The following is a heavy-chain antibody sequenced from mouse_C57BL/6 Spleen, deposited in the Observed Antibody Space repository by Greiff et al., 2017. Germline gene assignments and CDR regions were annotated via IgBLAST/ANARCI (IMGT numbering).Heavy chain of an antibody. V-gene: IGHV1-82*01. CDR3: ARENITTVVGAMDY. Sequence: VKLMESGPELVKPGASVKISCKASGYAFSSSWMNWVRQRPGKGLEWIGRIYPGDGDTNYNGKFKGKATLTADKSSSTAYMQLSSLTSEDSAVYFCARENITTVVGAMDYWGQGTSVTVSS. CDR1: GYAFSSSW. J-gene: IGHJ4*01. CDR2: IYPGDGDT. D-gene: IGHD1-1*01.